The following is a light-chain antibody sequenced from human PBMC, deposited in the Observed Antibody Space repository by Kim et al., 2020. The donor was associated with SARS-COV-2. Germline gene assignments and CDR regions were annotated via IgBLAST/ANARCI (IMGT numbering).Light chain of an antibody. CDR2: EDH. V-gene: IGLV6-57*03. Sequence: LTQPHSVSESPGKTVTISCTRSTGSIASNYVQWYQQRPGSAPTTVIYEDHQRPSGVPDRFSGSIDSSSNSASLTISGLRTEDEADYYCQSYDNSNEVFGGGTQLTVL. CDR1: TGSIASNY. CDR3: QSYDNSNEV. J-gene: IGLJ2*01.